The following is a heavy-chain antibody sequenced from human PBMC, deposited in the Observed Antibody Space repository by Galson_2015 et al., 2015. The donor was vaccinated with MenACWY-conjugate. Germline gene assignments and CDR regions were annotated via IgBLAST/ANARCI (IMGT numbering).Heavy chain of an antibody. J-gene: IGHJ4*02. Sequence: ETLSLTCAVSGDSISSSNWWRWVRQSPGKGLEWIGEVYHSGSTNYNPSVKSRVTISVDKSKNQFSLKLSAVTAADTAVYYCARDPIAVTGTFYDYWGQGTLVTVSS. CDR1: GDSISSSNW. V-gene: IGHV4-4*02. CDR2: VYHSGST. D-gene: IGHD6-19*01. CDR3: ARDPIAVTGTFYDY.